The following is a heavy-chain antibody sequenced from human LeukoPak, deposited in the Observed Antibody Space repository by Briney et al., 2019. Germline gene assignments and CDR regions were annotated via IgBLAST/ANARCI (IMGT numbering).Heavy chain of an antibody. J-gene: IGHJ4*02. CDR2: ISGSAGNT. CDR1: GFTFSSYG. CDR3: ARDHSSGWYSDYFDY. V-gene: IGHV3-23*01. Sequence: GGSLRLSCAVSGFTFSSYGMSWLRQAPGKELEWVSGISGSAGNTNYADSVKGRFTISRDNSKNTLYLQMNSLRAEDTAVYYCARDHSSGWYSDYFDYWGQGTLVTVSS. D-gene: IGHD6-19*01.